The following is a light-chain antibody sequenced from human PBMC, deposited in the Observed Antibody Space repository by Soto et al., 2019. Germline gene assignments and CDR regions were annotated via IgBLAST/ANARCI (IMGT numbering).Light chain of an antibody. CDR3: QQYGSSPSIT. Sequence: ELVLTQSPGTLSLSPGERATLSCRAIQSVSSSYLAWYQQKPGQAPRLLIYGASRRATGIPDRLSGSVSGTDFTLTISRLEPEDFAVYDGQQYGSSPSITFGPGTRLDIK. CDR1: QSVSSSY. CDR2: GAS. J-gene: IGKJ5*01. V-gene: IGKV3-20*01.